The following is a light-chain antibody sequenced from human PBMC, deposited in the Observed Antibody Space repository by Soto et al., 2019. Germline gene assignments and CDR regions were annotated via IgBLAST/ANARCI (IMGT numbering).Light chain of an antibody. CDR3: HKYSNTCRP. J-gene: IGKJ1*01. CDR1: YTVGTN. Sequence: EIVLTQFPAALSVSPGERATLSCWASYTVGTNLAWYQQKPGQAPRLLIYDTSTRATGVPTRFSGSGSGTELTLTISNLHAEDSSVYHRHKYSNTCRPFGQG. V-gene: IGKV3-15*01. CDR2: DTS.